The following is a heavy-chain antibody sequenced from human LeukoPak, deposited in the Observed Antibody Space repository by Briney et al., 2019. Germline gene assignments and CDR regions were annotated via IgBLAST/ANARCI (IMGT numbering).Heavy chain of an antibody. CDR3: ARDSLSSSWNGKYDY. J-gene: IGHJ4*02. CDR2: IIPIFGTA. D-gene: IGHD6-13*01. CDR1: GGTFSSYA. Sequence: SVKVSCKASGGTFSSYAISWVRQAPGQGLEWMGGIIPIFGTANYAQKFQGRVTITADESTSTAYMELSSLRFEDTAVYYCARDSLSSSWNGKYDYWGQGTLVTVSS. V-gene: IGHV1-69*13.